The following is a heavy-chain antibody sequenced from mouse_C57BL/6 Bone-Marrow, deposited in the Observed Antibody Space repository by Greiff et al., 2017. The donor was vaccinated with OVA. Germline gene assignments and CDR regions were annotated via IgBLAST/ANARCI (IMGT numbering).Heavy chain of an antibody. V-gene: IGHV1-82*01. CDR2: IYPGDGDT. Sequence: VQLQQSGPELVKPGASVKISCKASGYAFSSSWMNWVKQRPGKGLEWIGRIYPGDGDTNYNGKFKGKATLTADKSSSTAYMQLSSLTSEDSAVYFCARVRYYYGSNYFDYWGQGTTLTVSS. CDR1: GYAFSSSW. J-gene: IGHJ2*01. D-gene: IGHD1-1*01. CDR3: ARVRYYYGSNYFDY.